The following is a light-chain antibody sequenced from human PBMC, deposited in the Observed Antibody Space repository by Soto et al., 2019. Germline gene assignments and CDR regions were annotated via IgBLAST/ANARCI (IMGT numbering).Light chain of an antibody. CDR1: QSIRSD. CDR3: QQYDNWLT. J-gene: IGKJ5*01. CDR2: GAS. V-gene: IGKV3-15*01. Sequence: EIVMTQSPATLSVSPGESATLSCRASQSIRSDLAWYQQKPGQVPRILFYGASTRATGLPARFSGSGSGTEFTLTISSLQSEESAVYYCQQYDNWLTFGQGTRLEI.